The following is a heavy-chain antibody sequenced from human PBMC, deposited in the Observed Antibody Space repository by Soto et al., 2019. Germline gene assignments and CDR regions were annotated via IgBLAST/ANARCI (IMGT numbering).Heavy chain of an antibody. Sequence: PGGSLRLSCAASGFTFSSYGMHWVRQAPGKGLEWVAVIWYDGSNKYYADSVKGRFTMSRDIAKNTLYLQMNNLRPEDTAVYYCAKTSKLWREFDPWGQGTLVTVSS. V-gene: IGHV3-33*03. D-gene: IGHD2-21*01. CDR2: IWYDGSNK. CDR1: GFTFSSYG. CDR3: AKTSKLWREFDP. J-gene: IGHJ5*02.